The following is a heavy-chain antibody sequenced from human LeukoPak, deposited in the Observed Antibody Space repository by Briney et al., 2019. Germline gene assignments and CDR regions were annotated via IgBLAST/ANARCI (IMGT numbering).Heavy chain of an antibody. CDR2: INPNSGGT. V-gene: IGHV1-2*06. CDR1: GYTSTGYY. CDR3: ARSACTNGICYDIYYYYGMDV. D-gene: IGHD2-8*01. J-gene: IGHJ6*02. Sequence: ASVKVSCKASGYTSTGYYMHWVRQAPGQGLEWMGRINPNSGGTNYAQKFQGRVTMTRDTSISTAYMGLSRLRSDDTAVYYCARSACTNGICYDIYYYYGMDVWGQGTTVTVSS.